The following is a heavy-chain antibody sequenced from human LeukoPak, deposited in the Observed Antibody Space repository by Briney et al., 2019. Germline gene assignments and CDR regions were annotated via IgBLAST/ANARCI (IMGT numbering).Heavy chain of an antibody. J-gene: IGHJ6*03. V-gene: IGHV1-8*02. Sequence: ASVKVSCKASGYTFTGYYMHWVRQAPGQGLEWMGWINPKNGKTSYAQKFQDRVTMTENTSTSTAYMELSSLRSEDTAVYYCARGLAPYSYEYSGHDPYYYYNMDVWGKGTTVIISS. CDR1: GYTFTGYY. CDR3: ARGLAPYSYEYSGHDPYYYYNMDV. D-gene: IGHD3-22*01. CDR2: INPKNGKT.